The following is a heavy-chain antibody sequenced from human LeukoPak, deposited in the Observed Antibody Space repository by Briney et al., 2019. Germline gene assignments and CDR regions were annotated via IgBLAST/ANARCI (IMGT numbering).Heavy chain of an antibody. CDR3: AKDEDARPMYFQD. J-gene: IGHJ1*01. V-gene: IGHV3-23*01. CDR2: ISGSGGSI. CDR1: GFTFSSYA. Sequence: GGSLRLSCAASGFTFSSYAMPWVRQAPGKGLEWVSAISGSGGSIYYADSVKGRFTVSRDNSKNTLYLQMNTLRAEDTAVYYCAKDEDARPMYFQDWGQGTLVTVSS. D-gene: IGHD3-10*02.